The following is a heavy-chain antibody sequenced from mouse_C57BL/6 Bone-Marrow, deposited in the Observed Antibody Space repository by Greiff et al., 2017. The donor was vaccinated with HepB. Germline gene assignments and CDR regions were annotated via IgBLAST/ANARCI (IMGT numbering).Heavy chain of an antibody. D-gene: IGHD1-1*01. CDR1: GFTFSSYT. V-gene: IGHV5-9*01. Sequence: EVKLMESGGGLVKPGGSLKLSCAASGFTFSSYTMSWVRQTPEKRLEWVATISGGGGNTYYPDSVKGRCTITRDNAKNTLYLQMSSLRSEDTALYYCARHGYYGSSPYYFDYWGQGTTLTVSS. CDR3: ARHGYYGSSPYYFDY. J-gene: IGHJ2*01. CDR2: ISGGGGNT.